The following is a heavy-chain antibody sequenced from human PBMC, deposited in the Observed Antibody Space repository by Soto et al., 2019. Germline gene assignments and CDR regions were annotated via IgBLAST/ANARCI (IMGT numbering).Heavy chain of an antibody. J-gene: IGHJ4*02. Sequence: SETLSLTCTVSGGSISSSSYYWGWIRQPPGKGLEWIGSIYYSGSTYYNTSLKSRVTISVDTSKNQFSLKLSSVTAADTAENYCARRSEYYGSGSYRYFDYWGQGTLVTVSS. CDR3: ARRSEYYGSGSYRYFDY. D-gene: IGHD3-10*01. V-gene: IGHV4-39*01. CDR1: GGSISSSSYY. CDR2: IYYSGST.